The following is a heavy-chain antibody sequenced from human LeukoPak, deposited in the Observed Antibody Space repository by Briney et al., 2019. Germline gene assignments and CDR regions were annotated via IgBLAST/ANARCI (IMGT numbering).Heavy chain of an antibody. J-gene: IGHJ5*02. D-gene: IGHD3-9*01. CDR1: GGSFRSSLYY. V-gene: IGHV4-39*07. CDR3: ARVPAYDILTGRGYKNWFDP. CDR2: IYYSGST. Sequence: PSETLSLTCTVSGGSFRSSLYYWGWIRQPPGKGLEWIGSIYYSGSTYYNPSLKSRVTISVDTSKNQFSLKLSSVTAADTAVYYCARVPAYDILTGRGYKNWFDPWGQGTLVTVSS.